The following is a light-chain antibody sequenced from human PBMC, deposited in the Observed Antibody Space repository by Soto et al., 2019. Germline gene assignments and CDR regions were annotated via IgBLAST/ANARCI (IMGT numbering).Light chain of an antibody. CDR2: AAS. CDR3: LQHNSYPLT. CDR1: QSISSW. V-gene: IGKV1-5*01. Sequence: DIQVTQNTTTLSASVGDRVTITCRASQSISSWLAWYQQKPGKAPKRLIYAASSLQSGVPSRFSGSGSGTEFTLTISSLQPEDFATYYSLQHNSYPLTFGQGTKVDI. J-gene: IGKJ1*01.